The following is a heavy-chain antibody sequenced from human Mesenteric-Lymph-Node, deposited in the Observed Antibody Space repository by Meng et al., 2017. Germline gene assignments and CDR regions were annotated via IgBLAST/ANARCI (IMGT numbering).Heavy chain of an antibody. CDR2: IYYSGST. V-gene: IGHV4-59*12. D-gene: IGHD1-26*01. CDR1: GGSISSYY. J-gene: IGHJ5*02. CDR3: ARVVGATKGWFDP. Sequence: SETLSLTCTVSGGSISSYYWSWIRQPPGKGLEWIGYIYYSGSTNYNPSLKSRVTISVDTSKNQFSLKLSSVTAADTAVYYCARVVGATKGWFDPWGQGTLVT.